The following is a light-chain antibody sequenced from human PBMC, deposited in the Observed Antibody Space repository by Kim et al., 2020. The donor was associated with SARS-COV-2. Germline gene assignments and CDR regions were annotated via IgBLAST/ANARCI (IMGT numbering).Light chain of an antibody. V-gene: IGKV1-27*01. CDR3: QKYDSATWT. CDR2: AAS. CDR1: QDIANY. J-gene: IGKJ1*01. Sequence: DIQMTQSPSSLSASVGDGVTITCRASQDIANYLAWYQQKPGKVPKLLVYAASALKSGVPSRFSGSRSGTDFTLTISNLQPEDVATYYCQKYDSATWTFGQGTKVDIK.